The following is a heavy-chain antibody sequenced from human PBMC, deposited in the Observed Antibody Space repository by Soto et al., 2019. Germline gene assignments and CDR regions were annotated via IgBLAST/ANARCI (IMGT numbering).Heavy chain of an antibody. J-gene: IGHJ6*02. V-gene: IGHV4-34*01. D-gene: IGHD3-3*01. Sequence: SETLSLTCAVYGGSFSGYDWSWIRQPPGKGLEWIGEINHSGSTNYNPSLKSRVTISVDTTKNQFSLKLSSVTAADTAVYYCASGERDTIFGVVIMDAHGMDVWGQGTTVPVSS. CDR2: INHSGST. CDR1: GGSFSGYD. CDR3: ASGERDTIFGVVIMDAHGMDV.